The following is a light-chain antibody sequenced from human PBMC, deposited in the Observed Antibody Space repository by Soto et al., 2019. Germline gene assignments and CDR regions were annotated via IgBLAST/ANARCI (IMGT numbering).Light chain of an antibody. V-gene: IGKV1-12*01. CDR1: QGLSSR. J-gene: IGKJ4*01. Sequence: DIQMTHSTSSVSASVGVRVTITCRASQGLSSRFAWYQQKPGKAPNLLIYAASSLQSGVPSRFRGSGSATDFTLTIGSLQPEDFATYYCQKSNSFPLTFGGGTKVEIK. CDR2: AAS. CDR3: QKSNSFPLT.